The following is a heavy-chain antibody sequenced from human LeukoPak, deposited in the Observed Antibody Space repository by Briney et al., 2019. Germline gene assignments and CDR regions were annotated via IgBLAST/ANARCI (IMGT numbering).Heavy chain of an antibody. J-gene: IGHJ4*02. Sequence: GTSVKVSCKASGLTFSSSAVQWVRQARGQRLEWIGWIVVGSGSTNYAQKFQERVTITRDMSTSTAYMELSSLRSEDTAVYSCAAGYSSSWYVGNYFDYWGQGTLVTVSS. CDR3: AAGYSSSWYVGNYFDY. CDR2: IVVGSGST. D-gene: IGHD6-13*01. V-gene: IGHV1-58*01. CDR1: GLTFSSSA.